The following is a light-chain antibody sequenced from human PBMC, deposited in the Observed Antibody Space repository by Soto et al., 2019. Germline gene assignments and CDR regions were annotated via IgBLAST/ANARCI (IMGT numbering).Light chain of an antibody. V-gene: IGKV3-20*01. J-gene: IGKJ4*01. CDR3: QHYGGSPLT. CDR2: RVS. CDR1: QTISTNY. Sequence: IVLTQSPGTLSLSPGERATLSCRASQTISTNYLAWYQQKPGQAPRLLISRVSSRATGIPDRFSGGGSGTDFSLTISRLEPEDFAVYYCQHYGGSPLTFGGGTKVDIK.